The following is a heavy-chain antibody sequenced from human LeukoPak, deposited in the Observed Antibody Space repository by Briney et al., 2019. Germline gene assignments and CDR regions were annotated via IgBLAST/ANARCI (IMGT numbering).Heavy chain of an antibody. D-gene: IGHD6-6*01. Sequence: SETLSLTCAVSGGSISSGGYSWSWIRQPPGKGLEWIGYIYHSGSTYYNPSLKSRVTISVDKSKNQFSLKVSSVTAADTAVYYCARRPYSSSYNDYWGQGTLVTVSS. J-gene: IGHJ4*02. CDR1: GGSISSGGYS. CDR2: IYHSGST. CDR3: ARRPYSSSYNDY. V-gene: IGHV4-30-2*01.